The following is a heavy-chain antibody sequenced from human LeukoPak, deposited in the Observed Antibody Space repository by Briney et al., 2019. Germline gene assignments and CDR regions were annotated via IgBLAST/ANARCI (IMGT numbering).Heavy chain of an antibody. CDR2: TRNKPRSYTT. CDR3: ARGALWPGDNYNYFMDV. D-gene: IGHD3-10*01. Sequence: GGSLRLSCAASGFTFSDHYMDWVRQAPWKGLEWVGRTRNKPRSYTTEYAASVKGRFTISREDSQNSLYLQMNSLKTEDTAVYYCARGALWPGDNYNYFMDVWGQGTTVTVSS. CDR1: GFTFSDHY. J-gene: IGHJ6*02. V-gene: IGHV3-72*01.